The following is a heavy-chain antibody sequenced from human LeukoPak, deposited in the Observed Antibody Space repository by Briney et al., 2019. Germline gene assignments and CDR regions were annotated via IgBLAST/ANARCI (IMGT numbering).Heavy chain of an antibody. D-gene: IGHD6-19*01. Sequence: ASVKVSCKASGYTFTSYGISWVRQAPGQGLEWMGWISAYNGNTNYAQKLQGRVTMTTDTSTSTAYMELRSLRSDDTAVYYCAREDGVTVAGTSAFDIWGQGTMVTVSS. CDR2: ISAYNGNT. V-gene: IGHV1-18*01. CDR3: AREDGVTVAGTSAFDI. CDR1: GYTFTSYG. J-gene: IGHJ3*02.